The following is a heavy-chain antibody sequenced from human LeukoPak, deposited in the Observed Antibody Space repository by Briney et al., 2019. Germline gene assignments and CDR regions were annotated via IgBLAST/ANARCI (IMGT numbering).Heavy chain of an antibody. CDR3: ARGRGYYDSSGYYY. V-gene: IGHV4-34*01. CDR2: INHSGST. J-gene: IGHJ4*02. CDR1: GGSFSGYY. Sequence: SETLSPTCAVYGGSFSGYYWSWIRQPPGKGLEWIGEINHSGSTNYNPSLKSRVTISVDTSKNQFTLKVNAVTAGDTAVYYCARGRGYYDSSGYYYWGQGTLVTVSS. D-gene: IGHD3-22*01.